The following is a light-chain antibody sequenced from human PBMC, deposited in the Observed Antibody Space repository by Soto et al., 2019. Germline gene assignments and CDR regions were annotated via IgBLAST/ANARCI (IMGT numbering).Light chain of an antibody. CDR1: QSVSSF. Sequence: EIVLTQSPATLSLTRGERATLSCRASQSVSSFLGWYQQKPGQAPRLVIYDTSNRATGIPARFSGSGSGTDFTLTISSLEPEDFAVYYCQQRYNRPTFGGGTKVEIK. J-gene: IGKJ4*01. CDR3: QQRYNRPT. CDR2: DTS. V-gene: IGKV3-11*01.